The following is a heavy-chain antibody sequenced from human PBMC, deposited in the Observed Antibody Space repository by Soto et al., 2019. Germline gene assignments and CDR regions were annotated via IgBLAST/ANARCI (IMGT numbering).Heavy chain of an antibody. Sequence: QLLQSGAEVRKPGASVKVSCKASGYTFIDYYMHWVRQAPGQGLEWMGWINPDTDDTHYAQKFQGRLIMTRDTSINTVYMELSRLTSDDTAVYYFARDYFDRSGLYGMDLWGQGTTVTVSS. CDR2: INPDTDDT. CDR1: GYTFIDYY. J-gene: IGHJ6*02. D-gene: IGHD3-22*01. V-gene: IGHV1-2*02. CDR3: ARDYFDRSGLYGMDL.